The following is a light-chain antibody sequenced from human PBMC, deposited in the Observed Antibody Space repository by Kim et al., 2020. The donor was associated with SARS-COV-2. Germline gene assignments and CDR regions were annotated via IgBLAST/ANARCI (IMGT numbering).Light chain of an antibody. J-gene: IGLJ1*01. CDR3: ISYAASITFV. CDR1: SMNFGATNY. CDR2: DVD. Sequence: RSTTLPCTGTSMNFGATNYCSCYRLNPAEAPKLVIFDVDLRPSGISTRFSGSKSGNKASLTISGLQPEDEADYFCISYAASITFVFGSGTKVTVL. V-gene: IGLV2-14*03.